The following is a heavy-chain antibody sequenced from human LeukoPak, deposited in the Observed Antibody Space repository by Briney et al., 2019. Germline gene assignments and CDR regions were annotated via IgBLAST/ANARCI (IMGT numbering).Heavy chain of an antibody. Sequence: PGGSLRLSCAASGFTLSRYSMNWVRQAPGKGLEWVSSITSSSGTIYYADSVKGRVTISRDNAKNSLYLQMSSLRDEDTAVYYCAKLSYGDNSDYWGQGTLVTVSS. V-gene: IGHV3-48*02. CDR1: GFTLSRYS. D-gene: IGHD4-23*01. CDR2: ITSSSGTI. J-gene: IGHJ4*02. CDR3: AKLSYGDNSDY.